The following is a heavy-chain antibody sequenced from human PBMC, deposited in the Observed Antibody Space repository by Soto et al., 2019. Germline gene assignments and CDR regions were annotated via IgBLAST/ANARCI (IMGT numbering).Heavy chain of an antibody. J-gene: IGHJ4*02. D-gene: IGHD3-22*01. CDR1: GFTVSSNY. CDR3: ARESYDSTFDY. V-gene: IGHV3-66*01. Sequence: EVQLVESGGGLVQPGGSLRLSCAASGFTVSSNYMSWVRQAPGKGLEWVSVIYSGGSTYYADSVKGRFTISRDNSKNTLYLQMNSLRAEDTAAYYCARESYDSTFDYWGQGTLVTVSS. CDR2: IYSGGST.